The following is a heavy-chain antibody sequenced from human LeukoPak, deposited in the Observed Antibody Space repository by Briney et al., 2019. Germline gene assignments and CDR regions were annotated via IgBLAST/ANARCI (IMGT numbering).Heavy chain of an antibody. CDR1: GFTYTDYW. D-gene: IGHD4-11*01. Sequence: PGVSLRLSCVGSGFTYTDYWMHWFRQAPGKGPVWVSRINPDGTIIDYADSVKGRFSISRDNAKNLLYLQMNGLRADDTAVYYCAKDLSWTTADGWGQGILVTVSS. CDR3: AKDLSWTTADG. V-gene: IGHV3-74*01. J-gene: IGHJ1*01. CDR2: INPDGTII.